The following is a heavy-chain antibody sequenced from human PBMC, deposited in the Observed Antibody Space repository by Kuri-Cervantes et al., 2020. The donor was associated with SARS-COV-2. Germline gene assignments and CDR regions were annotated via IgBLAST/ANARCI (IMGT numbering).Heavy chain of an antibody. D-gene: IGHD4/OR15-4a*01. CDR1: GYSINNGYY. J-gene: IGHJ5*02. CDR2: IYHSGST. CDR3: ARDPNANHNNWFDP. Sequence: SETLSLTCAVSGYSINNGYYWGWIRQPPGKGLEWIGSIYHSGSTYYNPSLESRVTISVDTSKNQFSLKLSSVTAADTAVYYCARDPNANHNNWFDPWGQGTLVTVSS. V-gene: IGHV4-38-2*02.